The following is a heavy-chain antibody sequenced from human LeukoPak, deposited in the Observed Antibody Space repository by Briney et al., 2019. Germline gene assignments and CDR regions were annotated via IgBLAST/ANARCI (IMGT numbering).Heavy chain of an antibody. Sequence: SETLSLTCTVSGGSISSYYWSWIRQPPGKGLEWIGYIYYSGSTNYNPSLKSRVTISADTSKNQFSLKLSSVTAADTAVYYCARGGTGYYLFDYWGQGTLVTVSS. CDR3: ARGGTGYYLFDY. CDR2: IYYSGST. CDR1: GGSISSYY. V-gene: IGHV4-59*01. D-gene: IGHD3/OR15-3a*01. J-gene: IGHJ4*02.